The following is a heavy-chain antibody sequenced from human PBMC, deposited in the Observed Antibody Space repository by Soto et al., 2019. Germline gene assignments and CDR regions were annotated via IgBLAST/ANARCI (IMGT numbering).Heavy chain of an antibody. CDR1: GFTFSNYD. V-gene: IGHV3-23*01. Sequence: GGSLRLSCAASGFTFSNYDMNWVRQAPGKGLEWVSVISRSGGDTYYADSVKGRFTISRDNSKNTLYLQMNTLRAEDTAVYYCAKGGSCSGGSCFLGPLVDYYYYMDVWGKGTSVTVSS. J-gene: IGHJ6*03. CDR2: ISRSGGDT. D-gene: IGHD2-15*01. CDR3: AKGGSCSGGSCFLGPLVDYYYYMDV.